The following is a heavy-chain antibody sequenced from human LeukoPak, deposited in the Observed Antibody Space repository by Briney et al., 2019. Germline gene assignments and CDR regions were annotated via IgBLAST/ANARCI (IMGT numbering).Heavy chain of an antibody. V-gene: IGHV1-69*05. CDR3: ARGDSSGYYYSPGYYYYYMDV. Sequence: SVKVSCKASGGTFSSYAISWVRQAPGQGLEWMGGIIPIFGTANYAQKFQGRVTITTDESTSTAYMELSSLRSEDTAVYYCARGDSSGYYYSPGYYYYYMDVWGKGTTVTVSS. D-gene: IGHD3-22*01. J-gene: IGHJ6*03. CDR1: GGTFSSYA. CDR2: IIPIFGTA.